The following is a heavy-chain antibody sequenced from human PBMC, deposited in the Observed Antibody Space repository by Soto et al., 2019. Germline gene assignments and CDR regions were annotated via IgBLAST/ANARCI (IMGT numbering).Heavy chain of an antibody. CDR1: GFTFSSYD. CDR2: IGTAGDT. J-gene: IGHJ6*02. Sequence: PGGSLRLSCAASGFTFSSYDMHWVRQATGKGLEWVSAIGTAGDTYYPGSVKGRFTISRENAKNSLYLQMNSLGAEDTAVYYCARDRRRGYYYYGMDVWGQGTTVTVSS. CDR3: ARDRRRGYYYYGMDV. V-gene: IGHV3-13*01.